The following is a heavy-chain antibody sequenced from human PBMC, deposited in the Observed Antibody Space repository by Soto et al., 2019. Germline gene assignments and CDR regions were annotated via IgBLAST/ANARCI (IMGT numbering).Heavy chain of an antibody. D-gene: IGHD6-19*01. Sequence: ASVKVSCKASGYTFTSYYMHWVRQAPGQGLEWMGIINPSGGSTSYAQKFQGRVTMTRDTSTSTVYMELSSLRSEDTAVYYCACDPHYSSGWYGYWFDPWGQGTLVTVSS. J-gene: IGHJ5*02. CDR3: ACDPHYSSGWYGYWFDP. CDR2: INPSGGST. V-gene: IGHV1-46*01. CDR1: GYTFTSYY.